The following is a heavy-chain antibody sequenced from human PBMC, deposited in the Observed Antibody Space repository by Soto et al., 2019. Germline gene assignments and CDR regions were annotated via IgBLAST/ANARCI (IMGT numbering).Heavy chain of an antibody. D-gene: IGHD1-1*01. J-gene: IGHJ5*02. CDR3: AKRSSGTWFDP. Sequence: EVQLLESGGGLVQPGGSLRLSCAASGLTFSSYAMSWVRQAPGKGLEWVSVISGSGGSTYYADSVKGRFTISRDNSKNTLYRQMTRLRAEDTAVYYCAKRSSGTWFDPWGQGTLVTVSS. CDR1: GLTFSSYA. CDR2: ISGSGGST. V-gene: IGHV3-23*01.